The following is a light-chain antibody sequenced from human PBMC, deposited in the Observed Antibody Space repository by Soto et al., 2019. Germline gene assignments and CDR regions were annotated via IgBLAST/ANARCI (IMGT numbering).Light chain of an antibody. CDR3: QPYNNWPRA. J-gene: IGKJ1*01. CDR2: GAS. V-gene: IGKV3-15*01. CDR1: QSVSSN. Sequence: EIVMTQSPATLSVSPGERATLSCRASQSVSSNLAWYQQKPGQAPRLLIYGASTRATGIPARFSGSGSGTEFPLTISRLPSEDFAVYYCQPYNNWPRAFGQGTKVEIK.